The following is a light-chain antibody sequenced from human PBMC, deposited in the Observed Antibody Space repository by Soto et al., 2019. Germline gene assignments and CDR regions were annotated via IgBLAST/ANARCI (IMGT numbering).Light chain of an antibody. CDR3: TSFSSSTSPYV. CDR1: TRDIAGYNY. Sequence: QSALTQPASVSGSLGQSITISCTGTTRDIAGYNYISWYQQLPGKAPKLMIYQVTIRPSGISNRFSSSKSGNTASLTISGLQAEDEADYYCTSFSSSTSPYVFGTGTKVTVL. J-gene: IGLJ1*01. V-gene: IGLV2-14*01. CDR2: QVT.